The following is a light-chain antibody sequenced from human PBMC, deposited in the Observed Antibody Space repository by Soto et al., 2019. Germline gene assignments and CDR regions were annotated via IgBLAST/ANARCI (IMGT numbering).Light chain of an antibody. CDR1: TGAVTGDHY. CDR3: LLYYGGTVV. J-gene: IGLJ2*01. CDR2: GTS. Sequence: QAVVTLEPSLTVSPGGTVTLTCASSTGAVTGDHYANWLQQKPGQTPRTLIYGTSNKHSWTPARFSGSLLGGKAALTLSGVQPEDEADYYCLLYYGGTVVFGGGTKVTVL. V-gene: IGLV7-43*01.